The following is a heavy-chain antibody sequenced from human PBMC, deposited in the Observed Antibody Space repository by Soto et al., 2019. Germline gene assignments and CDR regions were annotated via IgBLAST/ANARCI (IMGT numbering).Heavy chain of an antibody. D-gene: IGHD3-22*01. CDR2: IYHSGST. CDR3: ARSSSEYYYDSSGYPNWFDP. CDR1: GGSISSGGYS. V-gene: IGHV4-30-2*02. Sequence: SETLSITCAVSGGSISSGGYSWSWIRQPPGKGLEWIGYIYHSGSTYYNPSLKSRVTISVDRSKNQFSLKLSSVTAADTAVYYCARSSSEYYYDSSGYPNWFDPWGQGTLVTVSS. J-gene: IGHJ5*02.